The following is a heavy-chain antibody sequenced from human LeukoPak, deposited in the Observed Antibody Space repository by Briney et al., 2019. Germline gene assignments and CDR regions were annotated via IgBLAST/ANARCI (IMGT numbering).Heavy chain of an antibody. CDR2: ISYDGSNK. J-gene: IGHJ4*02. CDR1: GFTFSSYA. CDR3: ARDQDVWGSYRSSYFDY. D-gene: IGHD3-16*02. V-gene: IGHV3-30-3*01. Sequence: PGGSLRLSCAASGFTFSSYAMHWVRQAPGKGLEWVAVISYDGSNKYYADSVKGRFTISRDNSKNTLYLQMNSLRAEDTAVYYCARDQDVWGSYRSSYFDYWGQGTLVTVSS.